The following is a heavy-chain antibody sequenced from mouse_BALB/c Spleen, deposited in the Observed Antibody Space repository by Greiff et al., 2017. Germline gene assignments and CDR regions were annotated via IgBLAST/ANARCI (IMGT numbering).Heavy chain of an antibody. CDR3: ARSDYGNYDYYAMDY. V-gene: IGHV1-9*01. D-gene: IGHD2-1*01. CDR1: GYTFSSYW. Sequence: VQLQQSGAELMKPGASVKISCKATGYTFSSYWIEWVKQRPGHGLEWIGEILPGSGSTNYNEKFKGKATFTADTSSNTAYMQLSSLTSEDSAVYYCARSDYGNYDYYAMDYWGQGTSVTVSS. J-gene: IGHJ4*01. CDR2: ILPGSGST.